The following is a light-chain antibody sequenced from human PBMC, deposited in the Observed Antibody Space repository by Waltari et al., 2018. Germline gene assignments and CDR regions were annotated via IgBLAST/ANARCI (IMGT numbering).Light chain of an antibody. CDR1: SHDVGGYNY. CDR2: EVS. J-gene: IGLJ2*01. V-gene: IGLV2-8*01. CDR3: SSYAGSNNLI. Sequence: QSALTQPPSASGSPGQSVTISCTGTSHDVGGYNYFSWYQQHPGKAPKLMIYEVSKRPSGVPDRFSGSKSGNTASLTVSGLQAEDEADYYCSSYAGSNNLIFGGGTKLTVL.